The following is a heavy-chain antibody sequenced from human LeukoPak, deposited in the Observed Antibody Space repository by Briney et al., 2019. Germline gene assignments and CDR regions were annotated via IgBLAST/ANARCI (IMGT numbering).Heavy chain of an antibody. CDR3: ARASPYYDFWSGYYKGYYFDY. D-gene: IGHD3-3*01. CDR1: GGSISSGDYY. J-gene: IGHJ4*02. V-gene: IGHV4-30-4*08. CDR2: IYYSGST. Sequence: PSETLSLTCTVSGGSISSGDYYWSWIRQPPGKGLEWIGYIYYSGSTYYNPSLKSRVTISVDTSKNQFSLKLSSVTAADTAVYYCARASPYYDFWSGYYKGYYFDYWGQGTLVTVSS.